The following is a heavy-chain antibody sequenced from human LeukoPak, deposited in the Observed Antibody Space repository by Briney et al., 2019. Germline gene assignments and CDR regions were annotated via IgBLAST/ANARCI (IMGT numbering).Heavy chain of an antibody. V-gene: IGHV3-7*03. CDR3: AKGAYYDSSGYWNYYYMDV. CDR1: GFTFTTYW. J-gene: IGHJ6*03. CDR2: IKQDGTEK. D-gene: IGHD3-22*01. Sequence: GGSLRLSCAASGFTFTTYWMSWVRQAPGKGLEWVANIKQDGTEKYYVDSVKGRFTISRDNAKNTLYLQMNSLRAEDTAVYYCAKGAYYDSSGYWNYYYMDVWGKGTTVTISS.